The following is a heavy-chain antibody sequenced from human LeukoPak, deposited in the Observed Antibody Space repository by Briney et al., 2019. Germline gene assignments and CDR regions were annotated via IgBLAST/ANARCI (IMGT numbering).Heavy chain of an antibody. J-gene: IGHJ4*02. V-gene: IGHV3-23*01. CDR1: GFTVSSYD. D-gene: IGHD6-19*01. CDR3: ASGWYYFDF. CDR2: LSRSGGSA. Sequence: PGGSLRLSCAASGFTVSSYDMTWVRQAPGRGLEWVSSLSRSGGSAYSADSVKGRFTISRDNSKNTLYLHMNTLRAEDTAVYYCASGWYYFDFWGQGTLVTVSS.